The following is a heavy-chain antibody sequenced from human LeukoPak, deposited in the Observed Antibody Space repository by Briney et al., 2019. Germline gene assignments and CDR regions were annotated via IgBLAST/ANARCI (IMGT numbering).Heavy chain of an antibody. CDR3: ARHGVGAATPYYFDY. Sequence: SETLSLTFTVSGGSITSYYWSWIRQPPGKGLEWIGYLFHSGTRRYNPSLKSRVTISADTTKNQIFLTLNSTTAADTAVYYCARHGVGAATPYYFDYWGQGTLVTVSS. V-gene: IGHV4-59*08. J-gene: IGHJ4*02. CDR1: GGSITSYY. D-gene: IGHD1-26*01. CDR2: LFHSGTR.